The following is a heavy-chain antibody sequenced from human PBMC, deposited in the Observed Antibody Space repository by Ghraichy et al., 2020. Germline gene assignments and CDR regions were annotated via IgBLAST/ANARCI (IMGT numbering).Heavy chain of an antibody. D-gene: IGHD1-14*01. V-gene: IGHV4-31*03. Sequence: SETLSLTCTVSGGSISSGGYYWSWIRQHPGKGLEWIGYIYYSGSTYYNPSLKSRVTISVDTSKNQFSLKLSSVTAADTAVYYCARTGTTRNIDYWGQGTLVTVSS. J-gene: IGHJ4*02. CDR2: IYYSGST. CDR1: GGSISSGGYY. CDR3: ARTGTTRNIDY.